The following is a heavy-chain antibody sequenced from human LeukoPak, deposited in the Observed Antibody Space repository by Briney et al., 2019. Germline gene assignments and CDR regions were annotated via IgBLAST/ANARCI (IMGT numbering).Heavy chain of an antibody. J-gene: IGHJ3*02. Sequence: GTSVTVSCKASGFTFTSSAMQWVRQARGQRLEWIGWIVVGSGNTNYAQKFQERVTITRDMSTSTAYMELSSLRSEDTAVYYCAVWNEGRVENAFDIWGQGTMVTVSS. CDR2: IVVGSGNT. CDR3: AVWNEGRVENAFDI. V-gene: IGHV1-58*02. D-gene: IGHD1-1*01. CDR1: GFTFTSSA.